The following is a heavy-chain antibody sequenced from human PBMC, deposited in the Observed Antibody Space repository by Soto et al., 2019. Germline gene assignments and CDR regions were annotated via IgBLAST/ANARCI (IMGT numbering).Heavy chain of an antibody. J-gene: IGHJ3*02. CDR2: IYYSGST. CDR3: ARDGGIAVAGAFDI. D-gene: IGHD6-19*01. CDR1: GGSISSGGYY. Sequence: SETLSLTCTVSGGSISSGGYYWSWIRQHPGEGLEWIGYIYYSGSTYYNPSLKSRVTISVDTSKNQFSLKLSSVTAADTAVYYCARDGGIAVAGAFDIWGQGTMVTVSS. V-gene: IGHV4-31*03.